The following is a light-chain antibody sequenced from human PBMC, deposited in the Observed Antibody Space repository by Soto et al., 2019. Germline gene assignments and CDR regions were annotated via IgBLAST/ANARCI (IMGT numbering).Light chain of an antibody. V-gene: IGLV2-14*03. J-gene: IGLJ3*02. Sequence: QSALTQPASVSGSPGQSITISCTGTSSDVGAYNYVSWYQQHPGKAPKLMIYDVSNRPSGVSNRFSGSKSGNTASLTISGLQAEDEADYYCSSYTTSSTWVFVGGTKLTVL. CDR2: DVS. CDR1: SSDVGAYNY. CDR3: SSYTTSSTWV.